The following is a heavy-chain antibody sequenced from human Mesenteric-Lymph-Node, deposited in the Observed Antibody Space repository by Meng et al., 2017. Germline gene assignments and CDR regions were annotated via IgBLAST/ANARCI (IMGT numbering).Heavy chain of an antibody. D-gene: IGHD1-26*01. J-gene: IGHJ4*02. CDR2: IDDSGSS. CDR1: GGSTSTRIR. CDR3: ARGKQDAWELLAY. V-gene: IGHV4-4*02. Sequence: LPEPGPDGGMPTGTLCSYCGVSGGSTSTRIRRTWALTPPGKGLEWVGNIDDSGSSNYNPSLNSRINISMDKSKNHFSLKVNSVTAADTAVYYCARGKQDAWELLAYWGQGALVTVSS.